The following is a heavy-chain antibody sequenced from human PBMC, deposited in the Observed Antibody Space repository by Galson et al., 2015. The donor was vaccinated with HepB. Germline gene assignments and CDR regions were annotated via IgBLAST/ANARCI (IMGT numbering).Heavy chain of an antibody. CDR3: TRGDYFDSSGYYRADGFDI. D-gene: IGHD3-22*01. Sequence: SVKVSCKASGYTFTGYYLHWVRQAPGQGLEWLGRINPSSGGTNYAQKFQGRVTMTTDTSNSTVYMDLSRLKSDDTAVYYCTRGDYFDSSGYYRADGFDIWGQGTMVTVSS. V-gene: IGHV1-2*06. CDR2: INPSSGGT. CDR1: GYTFTGYY. J-gene: IGHJ3*02.